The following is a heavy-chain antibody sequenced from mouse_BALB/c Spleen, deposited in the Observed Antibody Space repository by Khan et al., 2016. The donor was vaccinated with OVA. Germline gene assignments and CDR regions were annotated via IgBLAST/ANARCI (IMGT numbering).Heavy chain of an antibody. Sequence: QIQLVQSGAELARPGASVKMSCKASGYTFTTYTIHWVKQRPGQGLEWIGYIIPSTDYTTYNQKFKDKVTLTADKSSSTAYMQLSSLTSDDSAVYYCAKEGAYYRSDGWFAYWGQGTLVTVSA. CDR3: AKEGAYYRSDGWFAY. V-gene: IGHV1-4*01. J-gene: IGHJ3*01. CDR1: GYTFTTYT. D-gene: IGHD2-14*01. CDR2: IIPSTDYT.